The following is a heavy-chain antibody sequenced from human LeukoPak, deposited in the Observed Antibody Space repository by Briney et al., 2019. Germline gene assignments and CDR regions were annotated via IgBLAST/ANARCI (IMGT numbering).Heavy chain of an antibody. CDR3: ARWGDHGTRDAFDI. D-gene: IGHD1-7*01. J-gene: IGHJ3*02. V-gene: IGHV3-11*04. Sequence: GGSLRLSCAASGFTFSDYYMSWIRQAPGKGLEWVSYISSSGSTIYYADSVKGRFTISRDNAKNSPYLQMNSLRAEDTAVYYCARWGDHGTRDAFDIWGQGTMVTVSS. CDR2: ISSSGSTI. CDR1: GFTFSDYY.